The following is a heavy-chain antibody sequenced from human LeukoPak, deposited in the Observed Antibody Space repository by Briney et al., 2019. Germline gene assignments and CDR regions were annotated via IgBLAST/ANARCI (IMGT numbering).Heavy chain of an antibody. D-gene: IGHD3-16*01. CDR1: GFTFSSYG. CDR3: AKDKDYGYYMDV. J-gene: IGHJ6*03. V-gene: IGHV3-33*03. CDR2: IWYDGSDK. Sequence: GGSLRLSCAASGFTFSSYGMHWVRQAPGKGREWGPVIWYDGSDKYYVGSVKGRFTISRDNSKNTLYLQMNSLRAEDTALYYCAKDKDYGYYMDVWGKGTTVTVSS.